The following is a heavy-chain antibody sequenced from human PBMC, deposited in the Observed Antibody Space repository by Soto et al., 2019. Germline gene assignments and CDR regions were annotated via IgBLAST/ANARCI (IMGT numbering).Heavy chain of an antibody. V-gene: IGHV3-30-3*01. J-gene: IGHJ6*02. CDR1: AFTFSSYA. Sequence: HVRLVESGGGVVQPGTSLRLSCAASAFTFSSYAMHWVRQAPGKGLEWVALISSDGSNKFYADSVKGRFTISRDNSKNTLYLEMNGLRVEDTSIYHCARDGPYTIFGVVNYGMDLWGQGTTITVSS. CDR2: ISSDGSNK. D-gene: IGHD3-3*01. CDR3: ARDGPYTIFGVVNYGMDL.